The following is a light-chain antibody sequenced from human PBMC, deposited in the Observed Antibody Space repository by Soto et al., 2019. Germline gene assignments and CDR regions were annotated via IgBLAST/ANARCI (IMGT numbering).Light chain of an antibody. CDR1: SSNIGAGYD. CDR2: GNS. CDR3: QSYDSSLSGQGV. V-gene: IGLV1-40*01. Sequence: QSVLTQPPSVSGAPGQRVTISCTGSSSNIGAGYDVHWYQQLPGTAPKLLIYGNSNRPSGVPDRFSGSKSGTSASLVITGLQAEDEADYYCQSYDSSLSGQGVFGGGTKLTVL. J-gene: IGLJ2*01.